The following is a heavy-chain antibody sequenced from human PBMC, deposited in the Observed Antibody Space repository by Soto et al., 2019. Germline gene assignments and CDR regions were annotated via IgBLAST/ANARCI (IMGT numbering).Heavy chain of an antibody. CDR1: GYTFTSYD. CDR3: ARGINYYASGDDAFDI. Sequence: QVQLVQSGAEVKKPGASVKVSCKASGYTFTSYDINWVRQATGQGLEWMGWMHPNSGNTGYAQKFQGRDTMTRNTSISTAYMELSRRRSEDTAVYYCARGINYYASGDDAFDIWGQGTMVTVSS. V-gene: IGHV1-8*01. J-gene: IGHJ3*02. CDR2: MHPNSGNT. D-gene: IGHD3-10*01.